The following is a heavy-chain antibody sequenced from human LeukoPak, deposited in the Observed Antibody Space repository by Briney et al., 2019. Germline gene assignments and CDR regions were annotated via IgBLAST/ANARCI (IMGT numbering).Heavy chain of an antibody. V-gene: IGHV3-7*01. CDR2: INQDGGEK. CDR1: GFTFSSHW. D-gene: IGHD1-7*01. CDR3: ASNWDYVRGYGMDV. Sequence: AGGYLRLSCAASGFTFSSHWVSWVRQAPGKRLQWVANINQDGGEKHYVDSVRGRITISRDNTKNSLYLQMNSLRVEDSAVYYCASNWDYVRGYGMDVWGQGTTVTVSS. J-gene: IGHJ6*02.